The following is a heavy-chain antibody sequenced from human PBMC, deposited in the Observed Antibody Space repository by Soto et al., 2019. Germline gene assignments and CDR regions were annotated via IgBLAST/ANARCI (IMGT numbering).Heavy chain of an antibody. V-gene: IGHV4-31*03. Sequence: SETLSLTCTVSGGSISSGGYYWSWIRQHPGKGLEWIGYIYYSGSTYYNPSLKSRVTISVDTSKNQFSLKLSSVTAADTAVYYCARASYGDYVGSEYFQHWGQGTLVTVSS. D-gene: IGHD4-17*01. CDR2: IYYSGST. J-gene: IGHJ1*01. CDR1: GGSISSGGYY. CDR3: ARASYGDYVGSEYFQH.